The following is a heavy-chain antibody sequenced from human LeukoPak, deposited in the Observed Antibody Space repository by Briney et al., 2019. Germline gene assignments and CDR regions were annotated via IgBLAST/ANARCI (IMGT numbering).Heavy chain of an antibody. CDR1: GYAFTGYY. V-gene: IGHV1-2*02. J-gene: IGHJ6*03. Sequence: ASVKVSCKASGYAFTGYYMHWVRQAPGQGLEWMGWITPYSGGTNYAQMFQGRVTMTRDTSISTAYMELSRLRFDDMAVYYCARGPLLSPHMDVWGKGTTVTISS. CDR2: ITPYSGGT. CDR3: ARGPLLSPHMDV. D-gene: IGHD2-15*01.